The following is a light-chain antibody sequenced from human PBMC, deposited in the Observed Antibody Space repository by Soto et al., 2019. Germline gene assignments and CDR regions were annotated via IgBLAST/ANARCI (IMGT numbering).Light chain of an antibody. CDR3: SSYTSSSGV. CDR2: DVS. CDR1: SSDVGGYNY. J-gene: IGLJ1*01. Sequence: QSALTQPASVSGSLGQSITISCTGTSSDVGGYNYVSWYQQHPGKAPKLMIYDVSNRPSGVSNRFSGSKSGNTASLTISGLQAEDEADYYCSSYTSSSGVFGTGTKLTVL. V-gene: IGLV2-14*01.